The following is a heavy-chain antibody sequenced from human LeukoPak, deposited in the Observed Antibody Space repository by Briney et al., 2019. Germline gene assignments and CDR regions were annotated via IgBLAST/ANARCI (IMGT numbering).Heavy chain of an antibody. CDR2: ISEDGSTK. V-gene: IGHV3-30*18. Sequence: PGRSLGLSCAASGFSFSSYGMYWVRQAPGKGLEWVAHISEDGSTKYYADSVKGRFTISRDNSKNTLYLQMNSLRAEDTAVYYCAKVAERYYYGSGSYHPYYYGMDVWGQGTTVTVSS. CDR3: AKVAERYYYGSGSYHPYYYGMDV. J-gene: IGHJ6*02. D-gene: IGHD3-10*01. CDR1: GFSFSSYG.